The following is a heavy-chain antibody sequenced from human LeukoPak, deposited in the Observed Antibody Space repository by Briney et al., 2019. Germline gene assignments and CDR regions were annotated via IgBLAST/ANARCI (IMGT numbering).Heavy chain of an antibody. D-gene: IGHD5-18*01. Sequence: GASLKISCKGSGYSFTSYWIGWVRQMPGKGLEWMGIIYPGDTDTRYSPSFQGQVTISADKSISTAYLQWSSLKASDTAMYYCARMTSWTQLWLFDYWGQGTLVTVSS. CDR2: IYPGDTDT. V-gene: IGHV5-51*01. CDR1: GYSFTSYW. CDR3: ARMTSWTQLWLFDY. J-gene: IGHJ4*02.